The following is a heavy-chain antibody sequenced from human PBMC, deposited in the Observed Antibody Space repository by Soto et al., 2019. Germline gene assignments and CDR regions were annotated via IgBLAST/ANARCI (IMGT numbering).Heavy chain of an antibody. V-gene: IGHV3-23*01. CDR1: GFTFSRYV. D-gene: IGHD2-2*01. Sequence: GGSLRLSCVASGFTFSRYVMTWVRQAPGKGLEWISTINSNGGSTYYADSVKGRFTISRDNSKNSLYLQMNGLRAEDTAVYFCARVPDLDYCSRTSCLYYFDYWGRGALVTVSS. CDR2: INSNGGST. CDR3: ARVPDLDYCSRTSCLYYFDY. J-gene: IGHJ4*02.